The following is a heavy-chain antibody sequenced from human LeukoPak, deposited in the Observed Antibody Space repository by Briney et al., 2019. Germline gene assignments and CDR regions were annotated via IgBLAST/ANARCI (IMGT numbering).Heavy chain of an antibody. CDR2: IFPIFGTA. J-gene: IGHJ1*01. CDR1: GGTFSSYA. CDR3: ARVIQLPNEYFQH. Sequence: SVKVSCTASGGTFSSYAISWVRQAPGQGLEWMGGIFPIFGTANYAQKFQGRVTITADESTSTAYMELSSLRSEDTAVFYCARVIQLPNEYFQHWGQGTLVTVSS. D-gene: IGHD2-2*01. V-gene: IGHV1-69*01.